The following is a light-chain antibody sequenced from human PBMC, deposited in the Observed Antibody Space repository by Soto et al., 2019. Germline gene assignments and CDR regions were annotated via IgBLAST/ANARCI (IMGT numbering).Light chain of an antibody. V-gene: IGKV3-15*01. CDR2: GAS. J-gene: IGKJ1*01. CDR1: QSVSTN. CDR3: HHYNNWPRT. Sequence: EIVLTQSPATLSLSPGERATLYCGASQSVSTNYLAWYQQKPGLAPRLLIYGASTRATGIPARFSGSGSGTEFTLTISSLQSEDFAVYYCHHYNNWPRTFGQGTKVDIK.